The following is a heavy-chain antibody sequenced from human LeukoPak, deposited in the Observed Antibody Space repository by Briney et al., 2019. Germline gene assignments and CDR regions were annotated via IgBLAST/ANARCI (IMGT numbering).Heavy chain of an antibody. CDR2: LNPNSGGT. CDR3: ARDLDNYSGSGSYYNGDPLFQH. CDR1: GYTFTGFC. D-gene: IGHD3-10*01. J-gene: IGHJ1*01. V-gene: IGHV1-2*02. Sequence: GASVKVSCKASGYTFTGFCIHWVRQAPGQGLEWMGWLNPNSGGTNYAQNFQGRVTMTRDTSISTGYMEPSRLRSDDTAVYYCARDLDNYSGSGSYYNGDPLFQHWGQGTLVTVSS.